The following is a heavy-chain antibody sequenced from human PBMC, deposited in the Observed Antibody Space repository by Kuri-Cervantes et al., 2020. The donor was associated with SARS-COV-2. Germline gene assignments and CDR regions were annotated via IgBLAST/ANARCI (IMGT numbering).Heavy chain of an antibody. CDR2: IYYSGST. CDR1: GGSFSGYY. Sequence: SQTLSLTCAVYGGSFSGYYWSWIRQPPGKGLEWIGSIYYSGSTNYNPSLKSRVTISVDTSKNQFSLKLSSVTAADTAVYYCARGGRVYDYYYYYMDVWGKGTTVTVSS. V-gene: IGHV4-59*08. J-gene: IGHJ6*03. D-gene: IGHD1-26*01. CDR3: ARGGRVYDYYYYYMDV.